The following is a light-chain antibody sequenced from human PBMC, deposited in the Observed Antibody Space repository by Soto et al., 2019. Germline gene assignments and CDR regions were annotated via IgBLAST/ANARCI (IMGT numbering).Light chain of an antibody. J-gene: IGLJ1*01. CDR1: RSDVGAYNY. CDR3: TSHAGSNNYV. Sequence: QSALTQPASVSGSPGQSIAISCTGTRSDVGAYNYVSWYQQHPGKAPKLMISEVSKRPSGVPDRFSGSKSGNTASLTVSGLQAEDEADYYCTSHAGSNNYVFGTGTKVTVL. CDR2: EVS. V-gene: IGLV2-8*01.